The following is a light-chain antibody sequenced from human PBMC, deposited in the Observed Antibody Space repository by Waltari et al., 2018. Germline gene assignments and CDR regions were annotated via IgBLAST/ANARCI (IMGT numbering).Light chain of an antibody. CDR3: EPWEGGSDRLV. J-gene: IGLJ2*01. V-gene: IGLV3-21*01. CDR2: YDS. Sequence: SYVLTQPPSVSVAPGQAARIPCRGNSIGRRRVHWYQQKPGQAPVLVIYYDSYRPSGVPDRISGSKSGNTATLTISRVEAGDEAAYYCEPWEGGSDRLVFGGGTKLTVL. CDR1: SIGRRR.